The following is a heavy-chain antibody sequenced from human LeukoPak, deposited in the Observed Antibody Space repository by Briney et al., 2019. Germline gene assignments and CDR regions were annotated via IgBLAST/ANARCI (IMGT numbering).Heavy chain of an antibody. D-gene: IGHD5-12*01. Sequence: TGGSLRLSCAASGFTFSDYYMSWIRQAPGRGLEWVANIKQDGSEIYYVDSVKGRFTISRDNAKNSLYLQMNSLRAEDTAVYYCARDGATFSGYDWYYYMDVWGKGTTVTVSS. CDR1: GFTFSDYY. CDR2: IKQDGSEI. CDR3: ARDGATFSGYDWYYYMDV. V-gene: IGHV3-7*01. J-gene: IGHJ6*03.